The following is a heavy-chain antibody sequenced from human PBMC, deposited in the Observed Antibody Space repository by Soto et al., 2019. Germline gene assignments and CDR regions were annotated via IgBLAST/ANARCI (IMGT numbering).Heavy chain of an antibody. CDR1: GYSFTTYW. CDR3: ARHLKADYVGTQCDMDV. Sequence: PGESLKISCKGSGYSFTTYWISWVRQMPGKGLEWMGRIDPSDSYTSYSPSFEGHVTVSRDKSISTAYLQWSSLKASDTAMYYCARHLKADYVGTQCDMDVWGQGTTVTV. J-gene: IGHJ6*02. D-gene: IGHD4-17*01. V-gene: IGHV5-10-1*01. CDR2: IDPSDSYT.